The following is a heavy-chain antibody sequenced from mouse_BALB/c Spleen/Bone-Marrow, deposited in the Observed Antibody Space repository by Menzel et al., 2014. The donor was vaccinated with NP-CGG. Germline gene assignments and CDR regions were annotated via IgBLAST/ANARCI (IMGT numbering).Heavy chain of an antibody. CDR3: ARNYGYGKSFAY. D-gene: IGHD2-2*01. J-gene: IGHJ3*01. V-gene: IGHV14-3*02. CDR1: GFNIKDTY. Sequence: EVMLVESGAELVKPGASVKLSCTASGFNIKDTYMHWVKPRPEQGLEWIGRIDPANGNTKYDPKFQGKATITADTSSNTAYLQLSSLTSEDTAVYYCARNYGYGKSFAYWGQGTLVTVSA. CDR2: IDPANGNT.